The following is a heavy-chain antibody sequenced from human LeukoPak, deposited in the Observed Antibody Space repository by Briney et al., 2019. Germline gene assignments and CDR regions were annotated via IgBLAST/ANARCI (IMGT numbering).Heavy chain of an antibody. CDR2: IYYSGST. CDR1: GGSISSGDYY. D-gene: IGHD3-3*01. Sequence: SSETLSLTCTVPGGSISSGDYYWSWIRQPPGKGLEWIGYIYYSGSTYYNPSLKSRVTISVDTSKNQFSLKLSSVTAADTAVYYCASYDFWSGYSIGYFDYWGQGTLVTVSS. J-gene: IGHJ4*02. V-gene: IGHV4-30-4*08. CDR3: ASYDFWSGYSIGYFDY.